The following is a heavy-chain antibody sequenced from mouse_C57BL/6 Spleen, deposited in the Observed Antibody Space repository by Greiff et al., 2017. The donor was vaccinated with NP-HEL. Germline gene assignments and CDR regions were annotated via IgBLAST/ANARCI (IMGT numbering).Heavy chain of an antibody. CDR3: TRGDGYSLYYAMDY. V-gene: IGHV6-6*01. Sequence: EVKVEESGGGLVQPGGSMKLSCAASGFTFSDAWMDWVRQSPEKGLEWVAEIRNKANNHATYYAESVKGRFTISRDDSKSSVYLQMNSLRAEDTGIYYCTRGDGYSLYYAMDYWGQGTSVTVSS. CDR1: GFTFSDAW. J-gene: IGHJ4*01. D-gene: IGHD2-3*01. CDR2: IRNKANNHAT.